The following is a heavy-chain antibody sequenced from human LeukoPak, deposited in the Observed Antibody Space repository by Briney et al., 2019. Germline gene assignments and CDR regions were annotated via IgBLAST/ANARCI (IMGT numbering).Heavy chain of an antibody. V-gene: IGHV3-21*01. Sequence: PGGSLRLSCAASGFTFSSYSMNWVRQAPGKGLEWVSSISSSSSYIYYADSVKGRFTISRDNAKNSLYLQMNSLRAEDTAVYYCARGLYSGSYRPLLEHAFDIWGQGTMVTVSS. D-gene: IGHD1-26*01. CDR3: ARGLYSGSYRPLLEHAFDI. J-gene: IGHJ3*02. CDR2: ISSSSSYI. CDR1: GFTFSSYS.